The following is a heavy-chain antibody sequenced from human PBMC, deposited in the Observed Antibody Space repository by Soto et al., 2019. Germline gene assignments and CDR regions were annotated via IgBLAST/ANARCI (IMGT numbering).Heavy chain of an antibody. D-gene: IGHD3-3*01. CDR2: ISSSSSYI. V-gene: IGHV3-21*01. J-gene: IGHJ4*02. CDR3: ARDRRVDYDFWSGQQVDY. CDR1: GFTFSSYS. Sequence: GGSLRLSCAASGFTFSSYSMNWVRQAPGKGLEWVSSISSSSSYIYYADSVKGRFTISRDNAKNSLYLQMNSLRAEDTAVYYCARDRRVDYDFWSGQQVDYWGKGTMVNVSS.